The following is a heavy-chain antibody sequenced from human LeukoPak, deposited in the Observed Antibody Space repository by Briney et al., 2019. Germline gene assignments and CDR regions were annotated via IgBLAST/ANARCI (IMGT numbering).Heavy chain of an antibody. CDR1: GGSISSGGYS. CDR2: IYHSGST. J-gene: IGHJ4*02. CDR3: ARAAYGDESLFDY. Sequence: SETLSLTCAVSGGSISSGGYSWSWIRQPPGKGLEWIGYIYHSGSTYYNPSLRRRVTISVDRSKNQFSLKLSSVTAADTAVYYCARAAYGDESLFDYWGQGTLVTVSS. D-gene: IGHD4-17*01. V-gene: IGHV4-30-2*01.